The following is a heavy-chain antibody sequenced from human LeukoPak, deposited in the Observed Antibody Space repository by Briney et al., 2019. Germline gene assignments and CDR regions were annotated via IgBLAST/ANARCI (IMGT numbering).Heavy chain of an antibody. Sequence: GESLKISCKGSGYSFTSYWVGWVRQKPGKGLEWMGIIYPGDSETRYSPSFQGQFTISADKSISTAYLQWSSLKASDIAMYYCAREAYGSGSPLDYWGQGTLVTVSS. V-gene: IGHV5-51*01. D-gene: IGHD3-10*01. CDR3: AREAYGSGSPLDY. CDR2: IYPGDSET. J-gene: IGHJ4*02. CDR1: GYSFTSYW.